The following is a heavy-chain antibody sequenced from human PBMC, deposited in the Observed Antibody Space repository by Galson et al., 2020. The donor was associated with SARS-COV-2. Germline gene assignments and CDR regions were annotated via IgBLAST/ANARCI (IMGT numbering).Heavy chain of an antibody. CDR3: ARGGSGSYYGYFDN. CDR2: INPNNGVT. J-gene: IGHJ4*01. V-gene: IGHV1-2*02. CDR1: GYTFTGHY. D-gene: IGHD1-26*01. Sequence: ASVTVSCKASGYTFTGHYMNWVRQAPGHGLEWLGWINPNNGVTNYAQDFQGRVTMTRDMSLSTVYMDLNSLRGDDTAIYYCARGGSGSYYGYFDNWGQGTLVTVSS.